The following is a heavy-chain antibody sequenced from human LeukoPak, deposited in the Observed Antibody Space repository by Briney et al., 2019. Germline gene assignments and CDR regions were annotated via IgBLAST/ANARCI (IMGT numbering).Heavy chain of an antibody. V-gene: IGHV3-48*01. Sequence: GGSLRLSCAASGFTFSSYSMNWVRQAPGKGLEWVSYISSSSSTIYYADSVKGRFTISRDNAKNSLYLQMSSLRAEDTAVYYCARDRGYCSGGSCSDFDYWGQGTLVTVSS. J-gene: IGHJ4*02. CDR3: ARDRGYCSGGSCSDFDY. CDR2: ISSSSSTI. CDR1: GFTFSSYS. D-gene: IGHD2-15*01.